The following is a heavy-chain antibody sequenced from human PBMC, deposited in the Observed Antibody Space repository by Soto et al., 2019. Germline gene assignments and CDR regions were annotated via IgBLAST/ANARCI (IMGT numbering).Heavy chain of an antibody. V-gene: IGHV1-69*01. Sequence: SVTLSCKASGGTFSSYAISWVRQAPGQGLEWMGGIIPIFGTANYAQKFQGRVKISADESTSTAYMELSSLRSEDTAVYYCACRWAIYSSGLDYWGQGTLVTVSS. CDR1: GGTFSSYA. D-gene: IGHD6-19*01. CDR2: IIPIFGTA. CDR3: ACRWAIYSSGLDY. J-gene: IGHJ4*02.